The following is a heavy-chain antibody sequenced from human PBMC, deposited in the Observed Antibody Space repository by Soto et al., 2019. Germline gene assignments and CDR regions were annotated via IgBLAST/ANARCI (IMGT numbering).Heavy chain of an antibody. D-gene: IGHD3-9*01. V-gene: IGHV1-2*02. CDR3: ARNPQGGVLTYFVPSLSVAMDT. CDR1: GYTFTGYY. J-gene: IGHJ6*02. Sequence: ASVKVSCKASGYTFTGYYMHWVRQAPGQGLEWMGWINPNSGGTNYAQKFQGRVTMTRDTSISTAYMELSRLRSDDTAVYYCARNPQGGVLTYFVPSLSVAMDTGGQGTTVTVS. CDR2: INPNSGGT.